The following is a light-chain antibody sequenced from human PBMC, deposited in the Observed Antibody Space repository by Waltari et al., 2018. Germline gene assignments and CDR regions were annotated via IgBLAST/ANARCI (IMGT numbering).Light chain of an antibody. V-gene: IGKV3-15*01. CDR3: QQYNNRPYT. Sequence: EIVMTQSPATLSVSPGERATLSCRASQTLTSNLAWYQQKPGQAPRLLIYGASTRATGIPARFSVSGSGTQFTLTLSSLQSEDFVVYYCQQYNNRPYTFGQGTKLEIK. CDR2: GAS. CDR1: QTLTSN. J-gene: IGKJ2*01.